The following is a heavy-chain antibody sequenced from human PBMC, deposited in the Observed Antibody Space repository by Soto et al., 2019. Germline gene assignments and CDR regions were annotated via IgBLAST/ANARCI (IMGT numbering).Heavy chain of an antibody. J-gene: IGHJ4*02. CDR2: IVPIFGTA. V-gene: IGHV1-69*13. Sequence: GASVKVSCKASGGTFSRYALSWVRQAPGQGPEWVGGIVPIFGTANYAQKFRGRVTITADESTSTAYMELRSLRSEDTAVYYCARGVYSDSGAYYFFFWGQGTLVTVSS. CDR3: ARGVYSDSGAYYFFF. CDR1: GGTFSRYA. D-gene: IGHD3-22*01.